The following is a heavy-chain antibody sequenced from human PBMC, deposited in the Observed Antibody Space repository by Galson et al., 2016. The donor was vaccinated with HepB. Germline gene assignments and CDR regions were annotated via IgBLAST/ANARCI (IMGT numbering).Heavy chain of an antibody. CDR1: DGSITSNKW. CDR2: IYHSGST. J-gene: IGHJ4*02. V-gene: IGHV4-4*02. CDR3: ARSPPWSGYFDS. D-gene: IGHD3-3*01. Sequence: AVSDGSITSNKWWSWVRQTPRKGLGWSGEIYHSGSTNYNPSLKSRVTISVDKSKNQFSLRLTSVTAADTAVYYCARSPPWSGYFDSWGQGTLVTVSS.